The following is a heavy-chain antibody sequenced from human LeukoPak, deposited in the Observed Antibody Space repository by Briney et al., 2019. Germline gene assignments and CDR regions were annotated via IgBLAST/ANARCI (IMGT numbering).Heavy chain of an antibody. CDR3: ASEKLRCLSY. CDR1: GFKFDDYA. J-gene: IGHJ4*02. Sequence: GGSLRLSCEASGFKFDDYAMHWVRQAPGKGLEWVSGISWNSDTIGYADSVKGRFTISRDNANNSLYLQMNSLRAEDTAVYYCASEKLRCLSYWGQGTLVTVSS. CDR2: ISWNSDTI. V-gene: IGHV3-9*01. D-gene: IGHD4-17*01.